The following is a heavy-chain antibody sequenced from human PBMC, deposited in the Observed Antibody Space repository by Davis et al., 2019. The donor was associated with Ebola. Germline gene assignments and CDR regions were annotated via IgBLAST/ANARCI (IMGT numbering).Heavy chain of an antibody. CDR2: ISSSSSYI. V-gene: IGHV3-21*04. CDR3: ARGFGAAMYKYDV. CDR1: GFTFSSYS. Sequence: GESLKISCAASGFTFSSYSMNWVRQAPGKGLEWVSSISSSSSYIYYADSVKGRCTISRDNSKNTLYLQMNSLRAEDTAVYYCARGFGAAMYKYDVWGQGTTVTVSS. D-gene: IGHD2-2*01. J-gene: IGHJ6*02.